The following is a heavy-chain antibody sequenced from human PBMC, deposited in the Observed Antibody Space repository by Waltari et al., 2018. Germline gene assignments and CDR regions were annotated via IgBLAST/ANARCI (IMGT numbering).Heavy chain of an antibody. J-gene: IGHJ4*02. CDR2: INTYGSSA. CDR1: GFTLSSSY. V-gene: IGHV3-74*01. D-gene: IGHD3-16*01. Sequence: EVQLVESGGGLVQPGGSLRLSCEASGFTLSSSYMHWVRQVPGKGLVWFSRINTYGSSANYADSVKGRFTISRDNGKNTLYLQINSLRAEDTAVYYCTRDGGGNGYIHYWGQGTLVTVSS. CDR3: TRDGGGNGYIHY.